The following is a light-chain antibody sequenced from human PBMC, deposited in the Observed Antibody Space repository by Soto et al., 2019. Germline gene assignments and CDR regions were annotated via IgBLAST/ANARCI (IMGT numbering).Light chain of an antibody. J-gene: IGKJ1*01. V-gene: IGKV1-8*01. CDR1: QGIISY. CDR3: KQYYSYPLT. CDR2: AAS. Sequence: AIRMTQSPSSFSASTGCRVAINCGASQGIISYLAWYQQKPGKAPKLLIYAASTLQSGVPSRFSGSGSGTDFTLTISCLQSEAFATYSCKQYYSYPLTFGRGTKVDIK.